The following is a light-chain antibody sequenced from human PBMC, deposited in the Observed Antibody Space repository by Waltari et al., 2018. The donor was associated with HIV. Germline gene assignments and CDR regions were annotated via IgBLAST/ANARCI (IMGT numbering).Light chain of an antibody. Sequence: ETVLTQSPATLSVSPGERATLSCRASQSIGSFLAWYQQKPGQAPRLLIYDASNRATGIPARFSGSGSGTDFTLTISSLEPEDFAVYYCQQRTHWPPTFGQGTKVEIK. CDR3: QQRTHWPPT. V-gene: IGKV3-11*01. CDR1: QSIGSF. CDR2: DAS. J-gene: IGKJ1*01.